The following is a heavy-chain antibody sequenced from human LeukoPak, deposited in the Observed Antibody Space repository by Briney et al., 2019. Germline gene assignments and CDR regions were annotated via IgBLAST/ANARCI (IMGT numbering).Heavy chain of an antibody. CDR3: ARNYDSSGYYYDADAFDI. D-gene: IGHD3-22*01. Sequence: KPGGSLRLSCAASGFTFSSYSMNWVRQAPGKGLEWVSPISSSSSYIYYADSVKGRFTISRDNAKNSLYLQMNSLRAEDTVVYYCARNYDSSGYYYDADAFDIWGQGTMVTVSS. J-gene: IGHJ3*02. CDR1: GFTFSSYS. CDR2: ISSSSSYI. V-gene: IGHV3-21*01.